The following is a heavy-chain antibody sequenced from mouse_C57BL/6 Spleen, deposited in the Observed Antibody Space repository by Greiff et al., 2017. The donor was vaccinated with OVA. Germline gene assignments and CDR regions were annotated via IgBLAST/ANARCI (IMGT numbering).Heavy chain of an antibody. CDR3: TGPITAGVATNWYFDV. CDR2: IRLKSDNYAT. J-gene: IGHJ1*03. Sequence: EVNLVESGGGLVQPGGSMKLSCVASGFTFSNYWMNWVRQSPEKGLEWVAQIRLKSDNYATHYAESVKGRFTISRDDSKSSVYLQMNNLRAEDTGIYYCTGPITAGVATNWYFDVWGTGTTVTVSA. V-gene: IGHV6-3*01. CDR1: GFTFSNYW. D-gene: IGHD1-1*01.